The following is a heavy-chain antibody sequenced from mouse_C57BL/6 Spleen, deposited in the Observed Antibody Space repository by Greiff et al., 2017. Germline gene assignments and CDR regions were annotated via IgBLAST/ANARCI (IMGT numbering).Heavy chain of an antibody. V-gene: IGHV5-15*01. Sequence: EVHLVESGGGLVQPGGSLKLSCAASGFTFSDYGMAWVRQAPRKGPVWVAFISNLAYSIYYADTVTGRFTLTRENTKNTLYLEVSSLRSEDTAMXYCARLGDYYGSSDGFDVWGTGTTVTVSS. J-gene: IGHJ1*03. CDR1: GFTFSDYG. CDR3: ARLGDYYGSSDGFDV. D-gene: IGHD1-1*01. CDR2: ISNLAYSI.